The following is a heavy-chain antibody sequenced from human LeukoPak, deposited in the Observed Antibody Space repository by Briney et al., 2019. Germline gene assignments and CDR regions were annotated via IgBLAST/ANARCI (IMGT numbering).Heavy chain of an antibody. J-gene: IGHJ4*02. Sequence: PSWTLPLTCAVSGWSISRTNWWSWVRPPPGKGLEWIGEIYYSESTNYNPSLKSRVTILVEKSKDQFYLRLSSVTAADTAVYYCARGYREFDCWGQGTLVTVSS. D-gene: IGHD5-18*01. CDR2: IYYSEST. CDR1: GWSISRTNW. CDR3: ARGYREFDC. V-gene: IGHV4-4*02.